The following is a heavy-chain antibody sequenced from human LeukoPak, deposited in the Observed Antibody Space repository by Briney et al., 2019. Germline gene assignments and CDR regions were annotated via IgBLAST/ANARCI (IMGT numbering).Heavy chain of an antibody. Sequence: SETLSLTCTVSGGSISSYYWSWIRQPPGKGLEWIGYIYYSGSTNYNPSLKSRVTISVDTSKNQFSLKLSSVTAADTAVYYCARGRNYYDSSGYYPYYFDYWGQGTLVTVSS. CDR1: GGSISSYY. D-gene: IGHD3-22*01. J-gene: IGHJ4*02. CDR2: IYYSGST. CDR3: ARGRNYYDSSGYYPYYFDY. V-gene: IGHV4-59*01.